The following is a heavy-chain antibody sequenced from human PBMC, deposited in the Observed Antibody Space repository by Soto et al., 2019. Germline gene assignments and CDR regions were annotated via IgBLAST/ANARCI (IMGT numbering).Heavy chain of an antibody. CDR2: INWDSDTI. V-gene: IGHV3-9*01. CDR3: AKDFHTNMALMDV. CDR1: GFTFDDYA. D-gene: IGHD3-10*01. Sequence: EVQLVESGGDLVQPGRSLRLSCAASGFTFDDYAMHWVRQVPGKGLEWVAGINWDSDTIAYAASVRGRFTISRDNAKNSLYLHMNSLRAEDTALYYCAKDFHTNMALMDVWGKGTTVTVSS. J-gene: IGHJ6*04.